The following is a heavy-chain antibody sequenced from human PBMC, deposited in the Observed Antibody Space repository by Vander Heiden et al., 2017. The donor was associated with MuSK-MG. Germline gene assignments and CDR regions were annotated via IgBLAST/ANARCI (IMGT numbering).Heavy chain of an antibody. CDR2: IYYSGST. J-gene: IGHJ4*02. CDR1: GGSISSSSYY. CDR3: ARHPGARVPFDY. V-gene: IGHV4-39*01. Sequence: QLQLQESGPGLVKPSETLSLTCTVSGGSISSSSYYWGWIRQPPGKGLEWIGSIYYSGSTYYNPSLKSRVTISVDTSKNQFSLKLSSVTAADTAVYYCARHPGARVPFDYWGQGTLVTVSS. D-gene: IGHD7-27*01.